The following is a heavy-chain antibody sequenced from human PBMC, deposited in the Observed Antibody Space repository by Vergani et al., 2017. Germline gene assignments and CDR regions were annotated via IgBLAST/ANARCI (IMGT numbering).Heavy chain of an antibody. V-gene: IGHV1-69*01. CDR2: IIPIFGTA. Sequence: QVQLVQSGAEVKKPGSSVKVSCKASGGTFSSYAISWVRQAPGQGLEWMGGIIPIFGTANYAQKFQGRVTITADESTSTAYMELSSLRAEDTAVYYCAKDFRFHSNYEDNPFDYWGQGTLVTVTS. J-gene: IGHJ4*02. CDR1: GGTFSSYA. CDR3: AKDFRFHSNYEDNPFDY. D-gene: IGHD4-11*01.